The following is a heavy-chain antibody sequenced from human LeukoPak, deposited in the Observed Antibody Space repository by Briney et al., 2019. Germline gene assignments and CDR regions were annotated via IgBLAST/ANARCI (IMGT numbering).Heavy chain of an antibody. V-gene: IGHV3-21*01. J-gene: IGHJ3*02. CDR2: ISSSISYI. CDR3: AREYCSSTSCYPNTFDI. CDR1: GFIFSSYT. D-gene: IGHD2-2*01. Sequence: GGSLRLSCAASGFIFSSYTMNWVRQAPGKGLEWVSSISSSISYIYYADSVKGRFTISRDNAKNSLYLQMNSLRAEDTAIYYCAREYCSSTSCYPNTFDIWGQGTMVTVSS.